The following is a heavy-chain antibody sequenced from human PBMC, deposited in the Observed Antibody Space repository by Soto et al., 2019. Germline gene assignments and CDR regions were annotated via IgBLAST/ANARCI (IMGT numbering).Heavy chain of an antibody. Sequence: AGGSLRLSCAASGFTFSSYAMSWVRQAPGKGLEWVSAISGSGGSTYYADSVKGRFTISRDNSKNTLYLQMNSLRAEDTAVYYCAKAERLTYCGGDCYFLLFDYWGQGTLVTV. J-gene: IGHJ4*02. CDR3: AKAERLTYCGGDCYFLLFDY. CDR1: GFTFSSYA. V-gene: IGHV3-23*01. D-gene: IGHD2-21*02. CDR2: ISGSGGST.